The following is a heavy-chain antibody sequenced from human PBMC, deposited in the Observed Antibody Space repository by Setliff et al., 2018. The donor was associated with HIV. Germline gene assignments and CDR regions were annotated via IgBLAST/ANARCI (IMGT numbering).Heavy chain of an antibody. CDR3: ARLGHPYAFDI. Sequence: SETLSLTCTVSGGSISSYFWSWIRQPAGKGLEWIGRIYSDGNINYNPSLKSRVTMSVDTSKNQFALQLRSVTAADTAVYFCARLGHPYAFDIWG. CDR2: IYSDGNI. CDR1: GGSISSYF. J-gene: IGHJ3*02. V-gene: IGHV4-4*07.